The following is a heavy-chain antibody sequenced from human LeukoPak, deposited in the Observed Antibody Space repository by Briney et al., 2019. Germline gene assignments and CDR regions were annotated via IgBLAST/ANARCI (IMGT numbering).Heavy chain of an antibody. Sequence: GGSLRLSCAASGFTFSSYEINWVRQAPGKGLEWVSYISSSGSTIKYADSVKGRFTISRGNAKNSLYLQMNSLRAEDTAVYYCAKGLWFGEFTDAFDIWGQGTMVTVSS. CDR1: GFTFSSYE. CDR2: ISSSGSTI. CDR3: AKGLWFGEFTDAFDI. D-gene: IGHD3-10*01. J-gene: IGHJ3*02. V-gene: IGHV3-48*03.